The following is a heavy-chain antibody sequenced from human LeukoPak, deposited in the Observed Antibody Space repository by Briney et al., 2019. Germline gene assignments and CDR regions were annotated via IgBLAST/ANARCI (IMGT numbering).Heavy chain of an antibody. J-gene: IGHJ5*02. CDR1: GGSISSYY. V-gene: IGHV4-59*01. CDR2: IYYSGST. CDR3: AMELLFPFENWFNP. Sequence: SETLSLTCTVSGGSISSYYWSWIRQPPGKGLEWIGYIYYSGSTNYNPSLKSRVTISVDTSKNQFSLKLSSVTAADTAVYYCAMELLFPFENWFNPWGQGTLVTVSS. D-gene: IGHD2-21*02.